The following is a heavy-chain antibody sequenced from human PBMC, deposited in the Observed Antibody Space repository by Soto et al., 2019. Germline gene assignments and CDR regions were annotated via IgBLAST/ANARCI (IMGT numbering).Heavy chain of an antibody. CDR3: ARQYYAPNNYYYYGMDV. V-gene: IGHV5-51*01. D-gene: IGHD3-3*01. Sequence: GESLKISCKGSGYSFTSYWIGWVRQVPGKGLEWMGIIYPGDSDTRYSPSFQGQVTISADKSISTAYLQWSSLKASDTAMYYCARQYYAPNNYYYYGMDVWGQGTTVTVSS. J-gene: IGHJ6*02. CDR1: GYSFTSYW. CDR2: IYPGDSDT.